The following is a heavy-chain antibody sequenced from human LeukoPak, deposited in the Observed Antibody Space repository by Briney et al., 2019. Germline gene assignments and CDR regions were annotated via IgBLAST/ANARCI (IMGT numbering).Heavy chain of an antibody. V-gene: IGHV3-30*18. Sequence: PGRSLRLSCAASGFTFSSYGMHWVRQAPGKGLEWVAVISYDGSNKSYADSVKGRFTISRDNSKNTLYLQMNSLRAEDTAVYYCAKDIVVVPAAMPLPLDYWGQGTLVTVSS. D-gene: IGHD2-2*01. CDR1: GFTFSSYG. J-gene: IGHJ4*02. CDR3: AKDIVVVPAAMPLPLDY. CDR2: ISYDGSNK.